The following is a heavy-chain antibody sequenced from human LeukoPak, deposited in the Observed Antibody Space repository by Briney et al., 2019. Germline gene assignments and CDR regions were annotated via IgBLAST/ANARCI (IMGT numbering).Heavy chain of an antibody. D-gene: IGHD2-21*01. CDR3: ARSAYCGGDCSWYFDY. V-gene: IGHV1-69*13. CDR2: IIPIFGTA. J-gene: IGHJ4*02. Sequence: GASVKVSCKASGGTFSSYAISWVRQAPGQGLEWMGGIIPIFGTANYAQKFQGRVTITADESTSTAYMELSSLRSEDTAVYYCARSAYCGGDCSWYFDYWGQRTLVTVSS. CDR1: GGTFSSYA.